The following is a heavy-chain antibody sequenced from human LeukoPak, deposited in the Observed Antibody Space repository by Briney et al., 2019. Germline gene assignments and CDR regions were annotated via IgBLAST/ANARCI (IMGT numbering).Heavy chain of an antibody. CDR2: ISGSGGST. D-gene: IGHD3-16*02. CDR3: AKEWGSYRYSAFDI. CDR1: GFAFSSYA. J-gene: IGHJ3*02. Sequence: PGGSLRLSCAASGFAFSSYAMSWVRQAPGKGLEWVSAISGSGGSTYYADSVKGRVAISRDNSKNREYLQMNSLRAEDTAVYYCAKEWGSYRYSAFDIWGQGTMVTVSS. V-gene: IGHV3-23*01.